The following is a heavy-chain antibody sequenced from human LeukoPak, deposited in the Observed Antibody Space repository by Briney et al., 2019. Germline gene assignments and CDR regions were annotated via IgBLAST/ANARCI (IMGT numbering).Heavy chain of an antibody. CDR2: INPNSGGT. Sequence: ASVKVSCKASGYTFTGYYMHWVRQAPGQGLEWMGWINPNSGGTNYAQKFQGRVTMTRDTSISTAYMELSRLRSDDTAVYYCATYYDFWSGPLDVWGQGTTVTVSS. CDR1: GYTFTGYY. CDR3: ATYYDFWSGPLDV. J-gene: IGHJ6*02. D-gene: IGHD3-3*01. V-gene: IGHV1-2*02.